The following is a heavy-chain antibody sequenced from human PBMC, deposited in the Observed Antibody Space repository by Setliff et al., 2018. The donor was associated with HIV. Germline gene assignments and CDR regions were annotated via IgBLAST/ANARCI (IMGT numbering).Heavy chain of an antibody. CDR1: GGTFSRHA. V-gene: IGHV1-69*06. CDR3: ARGVHSGGSGWYNWYFDL. J-gene: IGHJ2*01. CDR2: IIPTFDTT. Sequence: SVKVSCKASGGTFSRHAFSWVRQAPGRGLEWMGGIIPTFDTTNYAQKFQGRVTITADKSTNTVYMELNSLRSEDTAMYYCARGVHSGGSGWYNWYFDLWGRGTLVTVSS. D-gene: IGHD6-19*01.